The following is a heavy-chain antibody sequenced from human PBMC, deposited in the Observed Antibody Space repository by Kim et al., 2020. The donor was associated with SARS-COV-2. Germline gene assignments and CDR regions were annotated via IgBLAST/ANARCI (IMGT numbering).Heavy chain of an antibody. J-gene: IGHJ6*02. V-gene: IGHV7-4-1*02. CDR1: GYTFTSYA. D-gene: IGHD3-16*02. Sequence: ASVKVSCKASGYTFTSYAMNWVRQAPGQGLEWMGWINTNTGNPTYAQGFTGRFVFSLDTSVSTAYLQISSLKAEDTAVYYCARAGWDYVWGSYRIPLGYYSMDVWGRGTTVTVSS. CDR2: INTNTGNP. CDR3: ARAGWDYVWGSYRIPLGYYSMDV.